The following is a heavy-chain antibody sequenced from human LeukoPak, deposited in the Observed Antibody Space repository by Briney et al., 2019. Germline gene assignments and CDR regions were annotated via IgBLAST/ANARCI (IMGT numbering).Heavy chain of an antibody. CDR2: IYTSGST. J-gene: IGHJ4*02. CDR3: ARGGGKRWLQYGDFDY. V-gene: IGHV4-61*02. D-gene: IGHD5-24*01. CDR1: GGSISSGSYY. Sequence: PSETLSLTCTVSGGSISSGSYYWSWIRQPAGKGLEWIGRIYTSGSTNYNPSLKSRVTISVDTSKNQFSLKLSSVTAADTAAYYCARGGGKRWLQYGDFDYWGQGTLVTVSS.